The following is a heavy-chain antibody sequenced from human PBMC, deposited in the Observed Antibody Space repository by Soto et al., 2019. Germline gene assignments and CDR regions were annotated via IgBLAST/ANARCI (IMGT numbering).Heavy chain of an antibody. D-gene: IGHD4-17*01. J-gene: IGHJ5*02. Sequence: SVKVSCKASGGTFSSYAISWVRQAPGQGLEWMGGIIPIFGTANYAQKFQGRVTITADESTSTAYMELSSLRSEDTAVYYCARDPTVTTKVGGWFDPWGQGTLVTVSS. CDR3: ARDPTVTTKVGGWFDP. V-gene: IGHV1-69*13. CDR2: IIPIFGTA. CDR1: GGTFSSYA.